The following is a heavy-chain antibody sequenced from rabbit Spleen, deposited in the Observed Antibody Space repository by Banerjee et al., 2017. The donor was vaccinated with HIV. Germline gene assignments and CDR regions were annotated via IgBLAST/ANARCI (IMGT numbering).Heavy chain of an antibody. CDR3: ARGDGVAGYDNPVWGFKL. J-gene: IGHJ4*01. D-gene: IGHD1-1*01. V-gene: IGHV1S45*01. CDR2: IAGSSSGFT. Sequence: EQLEESGGDLVKPGASLTLTCKASGFDFSYGYVMSWVRQAPGKGLEWISCIAGSSSGFTYSATWAKGRFTCSKTSSTTVTLHMTSLTAANTATYFCARGDGVAGYDNPVWGFKLWGPGTLVTV. CDR1: GFDFSYGYV.